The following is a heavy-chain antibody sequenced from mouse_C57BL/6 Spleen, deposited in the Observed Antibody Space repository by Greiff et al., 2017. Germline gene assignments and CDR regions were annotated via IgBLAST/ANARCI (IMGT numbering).Heavy chain of an antibody. V-gene: IGHV14-2*01. CDR2: IDPEDGET. D-gene: IGHD1-1*01. Sequence: EVQLQQSGAELVKPGASVKLSCTASGFNIKDYYMHWVKQRTEQCLEWIGRIDPEDGETKYAPKFQGQATITADKSSNTAYLQLSSLTSEVTACYYCARGPILRFYFDYWGQGTTLTVSS. J-gene: IGHJ2*01. CDR1: GFNIKDYY. CDR3: ARGPILRFYFDY.